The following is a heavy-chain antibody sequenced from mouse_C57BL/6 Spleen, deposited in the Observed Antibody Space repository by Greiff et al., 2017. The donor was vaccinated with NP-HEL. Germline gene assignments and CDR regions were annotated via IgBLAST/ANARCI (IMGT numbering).Heavy chain of an antibody. D-gene: IGHD3-2*02. CDR3: ARTGDSSGPFDY. J-gene: IGHJ2*01. CDR1: GYTFTDYY. CDR2: INPYNGGT. V-gene: IGHV1-19*01. Sequence: VQLQQSGPVLVKPGASVKMSCKASGYTFTDYYMNWVKQSHGKSLEWIGVINPYNGGTSYNQKFKGKATLTVDKSSSTAYMELNSLTSEDSAVYYCARTGDSSGPFDYWGQGTTLTVSS.